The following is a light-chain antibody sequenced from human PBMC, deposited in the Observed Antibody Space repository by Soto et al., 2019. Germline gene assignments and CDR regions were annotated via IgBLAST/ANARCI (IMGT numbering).Light chain of an antibody. CDR1: QSVSSN. CDR2: GAS. V-gene: IGKV3-15*01. Sequence: EIVMTQSPATLSVSPGERATLSCRASQSVSSNLAWYQQKPGQAPTLVIYGASARATGIPARFSGSGSGTDFTLTISSLEPEDFAVYYCQQRSNWPRTFGQGTKVEIK. J-gene: IGKJ1*01. CDR3: QQRSNWPRT.